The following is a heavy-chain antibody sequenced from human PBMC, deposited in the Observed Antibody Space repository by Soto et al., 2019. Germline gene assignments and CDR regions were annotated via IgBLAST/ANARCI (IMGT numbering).Heavy chain of an antibody. CDR2: ISGSGSSP. CDR1: GFSFSGYA. Sequence: GGSLRLSCAASGFSFSGYAMSWVRQVPGKGLEWVSSISGSGSSPFYADSVRGRFTISRDNSKDTVYLQMNSLRAEGTAVYYCAKGSRGYTNYYFDYWGQGALVTVSS. J-gene: IGHJ4*02. CDR3: AKGSRGYTNYYFDY. V-gene: IGHV3-23*01. D-gene: IGHD6-25*01.